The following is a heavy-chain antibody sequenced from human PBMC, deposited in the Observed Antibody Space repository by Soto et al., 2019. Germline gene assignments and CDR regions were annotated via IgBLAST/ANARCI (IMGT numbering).Heavy chain of an antibody. CDR3: ARLPVTVAGTADFDY. CDR2: IYYSGST. D-gene: IGHD6-19*01. Sequence: QLQLQESGPGLVKPSETLSLTCTASGGSISSSDYYWGWIRQPPGKGLEWIGSIYYSGSTYYNPSRKSRVTIAVDTSKNQLSLKLRSATAADTAVYYCARLPVTVAGTADFDYWGQGTLVTVSS. CDR1: GGSISSSDYY. J-gene: IGHJ4*02. V-gene: IGHV4-39*01.